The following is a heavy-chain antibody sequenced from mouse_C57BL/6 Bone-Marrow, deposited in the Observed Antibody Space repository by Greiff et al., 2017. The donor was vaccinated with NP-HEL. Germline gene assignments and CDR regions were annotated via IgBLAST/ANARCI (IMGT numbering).Heavy chain of an antibody. J-gene: IGHJ4*01. Sequence: QVQLQQSGAELVMPGASVKLSCKASGYTFTSYWMHWVKQRPGQGLEWIGEIAPSDSYTNYNQKFKGKSTLTVDKSSSTAYMQLSSLTSEDSAVYYCARGGLLGAMDYWGQGTSVTVAS. D-gene: IGHD2-3*01. CDR3: ARGGLLGAMDY. V-gene: IGHV1-69*01. CDR1: GYTFTSYW. CDR2: IAPSDSYT.